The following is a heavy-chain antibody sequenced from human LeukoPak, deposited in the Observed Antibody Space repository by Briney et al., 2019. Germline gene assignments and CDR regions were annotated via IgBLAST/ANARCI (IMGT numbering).Heavy chain of an antibody. V-gene: IGHV1-2*06. CDR2: INPNSGDT. CDR1: GYTFTGYY. D-gene: IGHD2-21*02. CDR3: ARDYCGGDCFPDY. J-gene: IGHJ4*02. Sequence: VASAKVSCKASGYTFTGYYVHWVRQAPGQGLEWMGRINPNSGDTNYAQKFQGRVTMTRDTSISTAYMELSRLRSDDTAVYYCARDYCGGDCFPDYWGQGTLVTVSS.